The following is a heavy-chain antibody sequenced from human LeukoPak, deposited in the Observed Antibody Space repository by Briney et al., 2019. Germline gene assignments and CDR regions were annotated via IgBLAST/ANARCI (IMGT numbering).Heavy chain of an antibody. J-gene: IGHJ4*02. V-gene: IGHV3-21*01. Sequence: GGSLRLSCAASGFTFSSDSMNWVRQAPGKGLEWVSSISSSSSYIYYADSVTGRFTISRDNAKNSLYLQMNRLRAEDTAVYYCARARPLGYCSGGSCFEFDYWGQGTLVTVSS. CDR1: GFTFSSDS. D-gene: IGHD2-15*01. CDR3: ARARPLGYCSGGSCFEFDY. CDR2: ISSSSSYI.